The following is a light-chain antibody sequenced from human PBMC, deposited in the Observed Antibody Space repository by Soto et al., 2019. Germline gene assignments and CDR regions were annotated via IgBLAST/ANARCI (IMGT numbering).Light chain of an antibody. Sequence: DIQMTQSPSTLSASVGDRVTITCRASQSISSWLAWYQQKPGKAPKLLIYKASSLESGIPSRFSGSGSGTKFTLTSSSLQPDNFVTYYCQQYNSCLGHGTKLEIK. CDR1: QSISSW. CDR2: KAS. V-gene: IGKV1-5*03. J-gene: IGKJ2*01. CDR3: QQYNSC.